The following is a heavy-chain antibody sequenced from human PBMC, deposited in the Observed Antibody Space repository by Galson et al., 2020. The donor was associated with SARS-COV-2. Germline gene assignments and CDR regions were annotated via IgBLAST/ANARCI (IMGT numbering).Heavy chain of an antibody. Sequence: GESLKISCKVSGYTLTELSMHWVRQAPGKGLEWMGGFDPEDGETIYAQKFQGRVTMTEDSSTDTAYMELSSLRSEDTAVYYCATDRVVVVNGLEYWGQGTLVTVSS. CDR1: GYTLTELS. CDR2: FDPEDGET. CDR3: ATDRVVVVNGLEY. J-gene: IGHJ4*02. V-gene: IGHV1-24*01. D-gene: IGHD3-22*01.